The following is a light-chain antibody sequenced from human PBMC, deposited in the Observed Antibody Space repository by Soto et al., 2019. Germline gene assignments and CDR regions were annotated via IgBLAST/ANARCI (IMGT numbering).Light chain of an antibody. J-gene: IGKJ3*01. V-gene: IGKV3-20*01. Sequence: EIVLTQSPGTLSLSPGETATLACRASQSMSSAYLAWYQQKPGQAPRILSYGASNRATCIPDRFSGSGSGTDFTLTISRLEAEDVAMYYSQQYVFSPHFTFGPGTKVDI. CDR1: QSMSSAY. CDR2: GAS. CDR3: QQYVFSPHFT.